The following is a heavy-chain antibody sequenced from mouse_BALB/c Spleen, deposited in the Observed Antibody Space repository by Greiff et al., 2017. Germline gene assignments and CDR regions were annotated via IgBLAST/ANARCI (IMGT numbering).Heavy chain of an antibody. J-gene: IGHJ2*01. CDR3: ARDYYGRPGDD. CDR2: IDPANGNT. V-gene: IGHV14-3*02. Sequence: EVKVVESGAELVKPGASVKLSCTASGFNIKDTYMHWVKQRPEQGLEWIGRIDPANGNTKYDPKFQGKATITADTSSNTAYLQLSSLTSEDTAVYYCARDYYGRPGDDWGQGTTLTVSS. D-gene: IGHD1-2*01. CDR1: GFNIKDTY.